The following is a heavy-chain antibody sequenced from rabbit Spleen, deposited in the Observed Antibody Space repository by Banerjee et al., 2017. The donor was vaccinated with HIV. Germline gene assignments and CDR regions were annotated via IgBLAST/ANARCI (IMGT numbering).Heavy chain of an antibody. CDR1: GVSFSGNSY. Sequence: LEESGGDLVKPGASLTLTCIASGVSFSGNSYMCWVRQAPGKGLEWIACIDTGSSGFTYFANWAKGRFTISKTSSTTVTLQMTSLTAADTATYFCARDLVGVIGWNFYLWGPGTLVTVS. V-gene: IGHV1S40*01. CDR2: IDTGSSGFT. D-gene: IGHD1-1*01. CDR3: ARDLVGVIGWNFYL. J-gene: IGHJ4*01.